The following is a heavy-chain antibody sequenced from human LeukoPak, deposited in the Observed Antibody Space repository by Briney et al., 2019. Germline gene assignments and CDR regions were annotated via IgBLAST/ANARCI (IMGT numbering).Heavy chain of an antibody. Sequence: SETLSLTCTVSGGSISSYYWSWIRQPPGKGLEWIGYIYYSGSTNYNPSLKSRVTISVDTSKNQFSLKLSSVTAADTAMYYCARLPRGYCSGGSCYGIDYWGQGTLVTVSS. V-gene: IGHV4-59*08. CDR3: ARLPRGYCSGGSCYGIDY. CDR2: IYYSGST. D-gene: IGHD2-15*01. J-gene: IGHJ4*02. CDR1: GGSISSYY.